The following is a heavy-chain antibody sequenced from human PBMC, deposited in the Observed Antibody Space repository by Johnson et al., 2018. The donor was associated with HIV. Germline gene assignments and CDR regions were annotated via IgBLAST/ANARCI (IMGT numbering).Heavy chain of an antibody. V-gene: IGHV3-53*01. Sequence: VQLVESGGGLIQPGGSLRLSCAASGFIVCSDYMRWVRQAPGKGLEWVSFIYSGGSTYYADSVKGRFTISRDNSKNTLYLQMNSLRAEDTAVYYCARVSLYYGSGNDAFDIWGQGTMVTVSS. CDR1: GFIVCSDY. CDR3: ARVSLYYGSGNDAFDI. J-gene: IGHJ3*02. CDR2: IYSGGST. D-gene: IGHD3-10*01.